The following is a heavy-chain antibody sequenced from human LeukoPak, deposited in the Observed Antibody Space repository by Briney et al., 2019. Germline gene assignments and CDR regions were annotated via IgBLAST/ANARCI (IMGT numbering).Heavy chain of an antibody. D-gene: IGHD2-2*01. CDR1: GYTFTSYD. Sequence: GASVKVSCKASGYTFTSYDINWVRQAAGQGLEWMGWMNPNSGNTGYAQKFQGRVTMTRNTSISTAYMELSSLRSEDTAVYYCARGFRVYCSSTSCSNPVYYWGQGTLVTVSS. CDR3: ARGFRVYCSSTSCSNPVYY. V-gene: IGHV1-8*01. CDR2: MNPNSGNT. J-gene: IGHJ4*02.